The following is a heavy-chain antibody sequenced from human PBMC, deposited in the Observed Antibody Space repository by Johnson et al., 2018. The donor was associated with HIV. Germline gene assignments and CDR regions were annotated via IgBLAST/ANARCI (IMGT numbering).Heavy chain of an antibody. CDR3: AKSGFSGSYQGAYDI. J-gene: IGHJ3*02. V-gene: IGHV3-30*18. Sequence: QVQLAESGGGVVQPGRSLRLSCAVSGFTFSSYGMHWVRRAPGKGLEWVAVISYDGSNKYYADSVKGRFTISRDNSKNTLYLQMNSLRAEDTAVYYCAKSGFSGSYQGAYDIWGQGTMVTVSS. CDR2: ISYDGSNK. CDR1: GFTFSSYG. D-gene: IGHD1-26*01.